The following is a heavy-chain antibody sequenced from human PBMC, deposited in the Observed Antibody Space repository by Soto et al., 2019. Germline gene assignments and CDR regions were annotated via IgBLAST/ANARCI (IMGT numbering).Heavy chain of an antibody. D-gene: IGHD4-17*01. V-gene: IGHV4-59*08. Sequence: PSETLSLTCSFSGDSVTSHYLTWIRQSPEKGLEWIGYMHYTGFSHYNPSLKSRLTISVDTSKNQFSLQLSSVTAADTAVYYCARLDYGYYYFDYWGQGTLVTVSS. CDR3: ARLDYGYYYFDY. CDR1: GDSVTSHY. J-gene: IGHJ4*02. CDR2: MHYTGFS.